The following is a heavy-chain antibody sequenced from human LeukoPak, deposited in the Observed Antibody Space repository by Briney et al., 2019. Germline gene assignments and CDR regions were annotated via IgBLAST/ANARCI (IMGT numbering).Heavy chain of an antibody. Sequence: SETLSLTCTVSGGSISSYYWSWIRQPPGKGLEWIGEINHSGSTNYNPSLKSRVIISVDTSKNQFSLKLSSVTAADTAVYYCARGRWLQLRSFDYWGQGTLVTVSS. CDR2: INHSGST. CDR3: ARGRWLQLRSFDY. V-gene: IGHV4-34*01. J-gene: IGHJ4*02. CDR1: GGSISSYY. D-gene: IGHD5-24*01.